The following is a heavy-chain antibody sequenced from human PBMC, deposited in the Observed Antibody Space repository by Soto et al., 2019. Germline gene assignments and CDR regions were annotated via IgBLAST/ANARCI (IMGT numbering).Heavy chain of an antibody. D-gene: IGHD1-26*01. CDR2: ISWNSGSI. J-gene: IGHJ4*02. Sequence: EVQLVESGGGLVQPGRSLRLSCAASGFTFDDYAMHWVRQAPGKGLEWVSGISWNSGSIGYADSVKGRFTISRDNAKNSLHLQMNSLRAEDTALYYCAKDEAGAANYFDYWGQGTLVTVSS. CDR3: AKDEAGAANYFDY. CDR1: GFTFDDYA. V-gene: IGHV3-9*01.